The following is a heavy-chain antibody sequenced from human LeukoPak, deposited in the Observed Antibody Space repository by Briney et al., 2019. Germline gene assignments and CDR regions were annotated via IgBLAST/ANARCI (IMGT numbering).Heavy chain of an antibody. CDR2: INSNSGDT. CDR1: GYTFTSYG. CDR3: ARMKKGYYGSGTPDAFDI. Sequence: ASVKVSCKASGYTFTSYGISWVRQAPGQGLEWMGWINSNSGDTNYAQKFQGRVTMTRDTSISTAYMELSRLRSDDTAVYYCARMKKGYYGSGTPDAFDIWGQGTMVTVSS. D-gene: IGHD3-10*01. J-gene: IGHJ3*02. V-gene: IGHV1-2*02.